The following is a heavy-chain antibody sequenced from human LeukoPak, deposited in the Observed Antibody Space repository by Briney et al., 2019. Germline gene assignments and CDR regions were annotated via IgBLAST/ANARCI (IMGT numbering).Heavy chain of an antibody. CDR1: GYTFTSYG. CDR3: ARDLSNYYDSSGYADY. Sequence: EASVKVSCKASGYTFTSYGISWVRQAPGQGLEWMGWISAYNGNTNYAQKLQGRVTMTTDTSTSTAYMELRSLRSDDTAVYYCARDLSNYYDSSGYADYWGQGTLATVSS. J-gene: IGHJ4*02. V-gene: IGHV1-18*01. D-gene: IGHD3-22*01. CDR2: ISAYNGNT.